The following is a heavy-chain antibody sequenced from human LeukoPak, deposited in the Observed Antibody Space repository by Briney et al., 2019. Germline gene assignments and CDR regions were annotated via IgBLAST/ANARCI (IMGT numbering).Heavy chain of an antibody. CDR2: INSDGSST. V-gene: IGHV3-74*01. D-gene: IGHD4-23*01. Sequence: PGGSLRLSCAASGFTFSSYRMHWVRQAPGKGLVWVSRINSDGSSTSYADSVKGRFTISRDNAKNTLYLQMNSLRAEDTAVYYCASINYGGNSWFGYYYYGMDVWGQGTTVTVSS. CDR1: GFTFSSYR. CDR3: ASINYGGNSWFGYYYYGMDV. J-gene: IGHJ6*02.